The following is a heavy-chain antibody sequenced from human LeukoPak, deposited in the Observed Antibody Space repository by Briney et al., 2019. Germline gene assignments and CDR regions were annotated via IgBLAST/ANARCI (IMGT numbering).Heavy chain of an antibody. CDR1: GYTFTGYG. D-gene: IGHD3-10*01. CDR2: ISAYNGNT. J-gene: IGHJ4*02. V-gene: IGHV1-18*01. Sequence: ASVKVSCKASGYTFTGYGISWVRQAPGHGLEWMGWISAYNGNTNYAQKLRGRFTMTTDTSTSTAYMELRSLRSDDTAVYYCARDVISGTYYVDYWGQGTLVTVSS. CDR3: ARDVISGTYYVDY.